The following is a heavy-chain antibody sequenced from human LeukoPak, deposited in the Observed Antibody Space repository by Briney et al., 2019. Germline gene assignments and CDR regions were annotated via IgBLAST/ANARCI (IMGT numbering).Heavy chain of an antibody. CDR1: GGSFSGYY. V-gene: IGHV4-34*01. J-gene: IGHJ4*02. CDR2: INHSGST. CDR3: ARMGYCSSTSYYIGY. D-gene: IGHD2-2*02. Sequence: SETLSLTCAVYGGSFSGYYWSWIRQPPGKGLEWIGEINHSGSTNYNPSLKSRVTISVDTSKNQFSLKLSSVTAADTAVYYCARMGYCSSTSYYIGYWGQGTLVTVSS.